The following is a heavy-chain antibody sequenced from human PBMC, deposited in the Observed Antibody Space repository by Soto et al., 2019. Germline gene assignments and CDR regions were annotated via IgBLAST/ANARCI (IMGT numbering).Heavy chain of an antibody. CDR1: GFTFSSYA. J-gene: IGHJ4*02. V-gene: IGHV3-30-3*01. Sequence: QVQLVESGGGVVQPGRSLRLSCAASGFTFSSYAMHWVRQAPGKGLEWVAVISYDGSNKYYADSVKGRFTISRDNSKNTLYLQMNSLRAEDTAVYYCAREGRSYSSGWYRRQLDYWGQGTLVTVSS. CDR2: ISYDGSNK. D-gene: IGHD6-19*01. CDR3: AREGRSYSSGWYRRQLDY.